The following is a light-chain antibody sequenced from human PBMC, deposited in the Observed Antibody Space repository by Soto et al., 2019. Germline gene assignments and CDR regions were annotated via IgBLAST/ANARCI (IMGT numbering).Light chain of an antibody. CDR2: AAS. CDR3: QQSYSTQT. V-gene: IGKV1-39*01. CDR1: QSISSY. J-gene: IGKJ1*01. Sequence: DIPMTQSPSSLSASVGDRVTITCRASQSISSYLNWYQQKPGKAPKLLIYAASSLQSGVPSRFSGSGSGTDFTLTISSLQPEDFATYYCQQSYSTQTSGQGTKVEIK.